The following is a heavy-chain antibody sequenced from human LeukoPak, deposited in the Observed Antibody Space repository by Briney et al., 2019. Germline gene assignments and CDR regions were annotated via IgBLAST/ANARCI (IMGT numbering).Heavy chain of an antibody. Sequence: GASVKVSCKASGYTFTGYYMHWVRQAPGQGLEWMGWINPNSGGTNYAQKFQGWVTMTRDTSISTAYMELSRLRSDDTAVYYCARKRGPIAVAAFDYWGQGTLVTVSS. CDR2: INPNSGGT. D-gene: IGHD6-19*01. V-gene: IGHV1-2*04. CDR3: ARKRGPIAVAAFDY. J-gene: IGHJ4*02. CDR1: GYTFTGYY.